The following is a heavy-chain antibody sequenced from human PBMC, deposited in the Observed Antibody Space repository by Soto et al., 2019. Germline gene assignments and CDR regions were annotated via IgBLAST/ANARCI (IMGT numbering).Heavy chain of an antibody. Sequence: QVQLVQSGAEVKKPGASVKVSCKASGYTFTSYGISWVRQAPGQGLEWMGWISAYNGNTNYAQKLQGRVTMTTDTSTSRADMELRSLRSDGTAVDYCARGGGYDYIWGSYRYIPGLGGDYWGQGTLVTVSS. J-gene: IGHJ4*02. V-gene: IGHV1-18*01. D-gene: IGHD3-16*02. CDR2: ISAYNGNT. CDR3: ARGGGYDYIWGSYRYIPGLGGDY. CDR1: GYTFTSYG.